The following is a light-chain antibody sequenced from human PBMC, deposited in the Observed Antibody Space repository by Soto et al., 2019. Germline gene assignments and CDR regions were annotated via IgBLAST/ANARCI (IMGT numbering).Light chain of an antibody. J-gene: IGLJ3*02. Sequence: QSVLTQPPSVTGAPGQRVTISCTWHNSNIGTGYGIDWYQQFPGPAPRLLIYGDNNRPSGVPDRFSGSKSGTSDSLAITGLQAEDEAEYYCQSYDTSPFDLMFGGGPNVTVL. CDR2: GDN. CDR3: QSYDTSPFDLM. V-gene: IGLV1-40*01. CDR1: NSNIGTGYG.